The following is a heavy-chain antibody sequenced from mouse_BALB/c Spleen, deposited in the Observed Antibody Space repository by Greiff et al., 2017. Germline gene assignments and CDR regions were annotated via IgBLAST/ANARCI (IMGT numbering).Heavy chain of an antibody. CDR3: VRSYGNYDWFAY. J-gene: IGHJ3*01. V-gene: IGHV10-1*02. CDR1: GFTFNTYA. D-gene: IGHD2-10*02. Sequence: GGGLVQPKGSLKLSCAASGFTFNTYAMNWVRQAPGKGLEWVARIRSKSNNYATYYADSVKDRFTISRDDSQSMLYLQMNNLKTEDTAMYYCVRSYGNYDWFAYWGQGTLVTVSA. CDR2: IRSKSNNYAT.